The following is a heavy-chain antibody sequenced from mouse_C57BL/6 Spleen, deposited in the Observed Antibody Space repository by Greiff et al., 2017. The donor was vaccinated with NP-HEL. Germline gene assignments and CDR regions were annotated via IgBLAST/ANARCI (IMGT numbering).Heavy chain of an antibody. J-gene: IGHJ4*01. CDR3: ARQNYYGSSYDYAMDY. D-gene: IGHD1-1*01. Sequence: DVMLVESGGGSVKPGGSLKLSCAASGFTFSSYTMSWVRQTPEKRLEWVATISGGGGNTYYPDSVKGRFTISRDNAKNTLYLQMSSLRSEDTALYYCARQNYYGSSYDYAMDYWGQGTSGTVSS. CDR1: GFTFSSYT. V-gene: IGHV5-9*01. CDR2: ISGGGGNT.